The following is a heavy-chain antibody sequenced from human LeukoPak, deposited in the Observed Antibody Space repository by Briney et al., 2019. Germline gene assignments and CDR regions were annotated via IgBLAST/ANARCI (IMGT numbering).Heavy chain of an antibody. D-gene: IGHD3-10*01. CDR2: ISYDESNK. J-gene: IGHJ3*02. CDR1: GFTFSSYA. Sequence: GGSLRLSCAASGFTFSSYAIHWVRQAPGKGLEWVAVISYDESNKYYADSVKGRFTISRDNSKNTLYLQMNSLRAKDTAVYYCARAAHYYGSWSYYWSAFDIWGQGTMVTVSS. CDR3: ARAAHYYGSWSYYWSAFDI. V-gene: IGHV3-30-3*01.